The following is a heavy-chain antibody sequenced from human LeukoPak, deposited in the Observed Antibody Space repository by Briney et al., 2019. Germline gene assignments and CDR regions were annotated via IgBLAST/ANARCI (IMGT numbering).Heavy chain of an antibody. V-gene: IGHV3-21*01. D-gene: IGHD3-10*02. CDR2: ISTSSSYI. Sequence: GGSLRLSCAASGFTFSSYNMNWVRQAPGKGLEWVSSISTSSSYIYYADSVKGRFTISRDNARNSLYLQMNSLRAEDTAVYYCAELGITMIGGVWGKGTTVTISS. CDR1: GFTFSSYN. CDR3: AELGITMIGGV. J-gene: IGHJ6*04.